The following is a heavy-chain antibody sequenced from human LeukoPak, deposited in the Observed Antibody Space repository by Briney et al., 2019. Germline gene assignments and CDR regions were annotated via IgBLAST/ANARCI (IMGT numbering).Heavy chain of an antibody. D-gene: IGHD3-22*01. CDR3: AKDWGYYDSSGYWVY. Sequence: PGGSLRLSCAASGFNFNKYGMHWVRQAPGKGLEWVSAISGSGGSTYYADSVKGRFTISRDNSKNTLYLQMNSLRAEDTAVYYCAKDWGYYDSSGYWVYWGQGTLVTVSS. CDR1: GFNFNKYG. V-gene: IGHV3-23*01. CDR2: ISGSGGST. J-gene: IGHJ4*02.